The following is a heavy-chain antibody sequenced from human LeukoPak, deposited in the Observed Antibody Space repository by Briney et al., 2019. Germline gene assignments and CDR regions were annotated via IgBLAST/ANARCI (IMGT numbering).Heavy chain of an antibody. CDR3: ARRSDWGNVFDI. J-gene: IGHJ3*02. CDR2: TYYRSKWYN. CDR1: GDSVSSNSAA. Sequence: SQTPSLTCAISGDSVSSNSAAWNWIRQSPSRGLEWLGRTYYRSKWYNDYAESVKSRIAINPDTSKNHFSLQLNSVTPEDTAVYFCARRSDWGNVFDIWGQGTMVTVSS. D-gene: IGHD7-27*01. V-gene: IGHV6-1*01.